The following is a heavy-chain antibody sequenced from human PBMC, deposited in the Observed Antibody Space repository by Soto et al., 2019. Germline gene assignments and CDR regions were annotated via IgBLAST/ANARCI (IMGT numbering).Heavy chain of an antibody. CDR3: ARVGRVYWDCSGGSCYELFDY. CDR1: GYTFTGYY. D-gene: IGHD2-15*01. J-gene: IGHJ4*02. V-gene: IGHV1-2*04. CDR2: INPNSGDT. Sequence: ASVKVSCKASGYTFTGYYMHWVRQAPGQGLEWMGWINPNSGDTNYAQKFQGWVTMTRDTSISTAYMELSRLRTDDTAVYYCARVGRVYWDCSGGSCYELFDYWGQGTLVTVSS.